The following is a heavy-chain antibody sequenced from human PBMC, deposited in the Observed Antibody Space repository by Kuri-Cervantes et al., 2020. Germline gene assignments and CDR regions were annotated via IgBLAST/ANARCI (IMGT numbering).Heavy chain of an antibody. V-gene: IGHV3-43*01. J-gene: IGHJ4*02. CDR2: ISWDGGST. Sequence: GESLKIPCAASGFTFDGYTMHWVLQAPGKGLEWVSLISWDGGSTYYADSVKGRFTISRDNSKNSLYLQMNSLRAEDTAVYYCARALGGSDGTDYWGQGTLVTVSS. CDR1: GFTFDGYT. CDR3: ARALGGSDGTDY. D-gene: IGHD3-16*01.